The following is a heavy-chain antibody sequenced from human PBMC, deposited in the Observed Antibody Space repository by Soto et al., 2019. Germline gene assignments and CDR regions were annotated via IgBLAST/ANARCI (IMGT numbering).Heavy chain of an antibody. CDR1: GGSVSSGSYY. CDR3: AREYCGGDCYLYYYYGMDV. J-gene: IGHJ6*02. Sequence: QVQLQESGPGLVKPSETLSLTCTVSGGSVSSGSYYWSWIRQPPGKVLEWIGYIYYSGSTNYNPSLKSRVTISVDTSKNQFSLKLSSVTAADTAVYYCAREYCGGDCYLYYYYGMDVWGQGTTVTVSS. D-gene: IGHD2-21*02. CDR2: IYYSGST. V-gene: IGHV4-61*01.